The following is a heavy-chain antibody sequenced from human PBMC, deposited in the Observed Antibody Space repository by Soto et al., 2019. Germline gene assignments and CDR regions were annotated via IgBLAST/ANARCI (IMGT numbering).Heavy chain of an antibody. CDR2: ISYDGSNK. V-gene: IGHV3-30*03. CDR1: GFTFISYG. CDR3: ARDWDCISTSCYAGWFDP. Sequence: GGSLRLSCAASGFTFISYGMHWVRQAPGKGLEWVAVISYDGSNKYYADSVKGRFTISRDNSKNTLYLQMNSLRAEDTAVYYCARDWDCISTSCYAGWFDPWGQGTLVTVSS. D-gene: IGHD2-2*01. J-gene: IGHJ5*02.